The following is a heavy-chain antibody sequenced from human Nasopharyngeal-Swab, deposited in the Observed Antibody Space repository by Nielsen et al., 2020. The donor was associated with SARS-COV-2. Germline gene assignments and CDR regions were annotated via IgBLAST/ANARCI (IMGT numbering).Heavy chain of an antibody. J-gene: IGHJ6*02. D-gene: IGHD2-2*01. CDR2: ISSSGSTI. CDR3: ARGASRYQLLSPYRMDV. CDR1: GFTFSDYY. V-gene: IGHV3-11*04. Sequence: GESLKISCAASGFTFSDYYMSWLRQAPGKGLEWVSYISSSGSTIYDADSVKGRFTISRDNAKNSLYLQMNSLRAEDTAVYYCARGASRYQLLSPYRMDVWGQGTTVTVSS.